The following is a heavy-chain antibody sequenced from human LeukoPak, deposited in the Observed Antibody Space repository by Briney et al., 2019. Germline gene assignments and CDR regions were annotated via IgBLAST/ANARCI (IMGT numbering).Heavy chain of an antibody. CDR1: GFTFSSYS. Sequence: GGSLRLSCAASGFTFSSYSMNWVRQAPGKGLEWVSSISSSSSYIYYADSVKGRFTISRDNAKNSLYLQMNSLRAEDTAVYYCARDDLGCSSTSCYFDYWGQGALVTVSS. J-gene: IGHJ4*02. CDR3: ARDDLGCSSTSCYFDY. D-gene: IGHD2-2*01. CDR2: ISSSSSYI. V-gene: IGHV3-21*01.